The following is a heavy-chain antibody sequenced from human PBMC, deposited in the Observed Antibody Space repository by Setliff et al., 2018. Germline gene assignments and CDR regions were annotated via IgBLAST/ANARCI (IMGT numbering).Heavy chain of an antibody. J-gene: IGHJ4*02. CDR1: GDSMSGAF. V-gene: IGHV4-59*03. CDR3: AKGGTYRYFNF. CDR2: VFPNGAS. Sequence: SETLSLTCSVSGDSMSGAFIWSWIRQPPGRGLEFMGYVFPNGASKYDPSFKSRLTISVDTSKNQFSLKLTSVTAADTAFYFCAKGGTYRYFNFWGQGTLVTVSS. D-gene: IGHD1-1*01.